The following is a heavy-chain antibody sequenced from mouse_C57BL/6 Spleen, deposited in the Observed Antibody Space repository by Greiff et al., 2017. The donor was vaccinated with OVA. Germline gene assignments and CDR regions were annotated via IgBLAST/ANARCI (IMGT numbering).Heavy chain of an antibody. D-gene: IGHD1-1*01. CDR3: ARRDYGSSPRYFDV. CDR1: GYTFTGYW. CDR2: ILPGSGST. Sequence: QVQLQQSGAELMKPGASVKLSCKATGYTFTGYWIEWVKQRPGHGLEWIGEILPGSGSTNYNEKFKGKATFTADKSSNTAYMQLSSLTTEDSSIHDGARRDYGSSPRYFDVWGTGTTVTVSS. V-gene: IGHV1-9*01. J-gene: IGHJ1*03.